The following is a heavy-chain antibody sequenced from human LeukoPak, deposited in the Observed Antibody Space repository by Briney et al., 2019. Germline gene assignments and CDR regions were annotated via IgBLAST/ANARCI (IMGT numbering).Heavy chain of an antibody. V-gene: IGHV3-9*03. D-gene: IGHD5-12*01. CDR1: GFTFDEYA. CDR2: ISWNSGSI. Sequence: GGSLRLSCAASGFTFDEYAMHWVRHAPGKGLEWVSGISWNSGSIGCADSVKGRFTISRDKAKNSLYLQMNSLRAEDMALYFCARTRGWLYPGGAFDIWGQGTMVTVSS. J-gene: IGHJ3*02. CDR3: ARTRGWLYPGGAFDI.